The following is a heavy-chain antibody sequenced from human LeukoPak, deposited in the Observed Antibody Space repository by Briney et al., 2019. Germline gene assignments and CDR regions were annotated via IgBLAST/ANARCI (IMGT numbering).Heavy chain of an antibody. J-gene: IGHJ6*03. V-gene: IGHV4-61*02. CDR2: IYTSGST. CDR3: ASPAAGNNYYYYYYMDV. D-gene: IGHD6-13*01. Sequence: PSQTLSLTRTVSGGSISSGSYYWSWIRQPAGKGLDWIGRIYTSGSTNYNPSLKSRVTISVDTSKNQFSLKLSSVTAADTAVYYCASPAAGNNYYYYYYMDVWGKGTTVTVSS. CDR1: GGSISSGSYY.